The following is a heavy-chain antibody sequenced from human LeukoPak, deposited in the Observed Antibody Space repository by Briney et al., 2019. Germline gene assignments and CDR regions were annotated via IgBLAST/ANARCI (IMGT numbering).Heavy chain of an antibody. Sequence: GGSLRLSCAASGFTVSSNYMSWVRQAPGKGLEWAANIKQDGSGKYYVDSVKGRFTISRDNAKNSLYLQMNSLRAEDTAVYYCAREEQLVHLDYWGQGTLVTVSS. V-gene: IGHV3-7*01. CDR2: IKQDGSGK. J-gene: IGHJ4*02. D-gene: IGHD6-6*01. CDR3: AREEQLVHLDY. CDR1: GFTVSSNY.